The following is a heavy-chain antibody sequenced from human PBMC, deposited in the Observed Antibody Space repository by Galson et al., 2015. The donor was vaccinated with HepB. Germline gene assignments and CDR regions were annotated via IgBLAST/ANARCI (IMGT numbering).Heavy chain of an antibody. Sequence: SVKVSCKASGYIFSNFGISWVRQAPGQGLDWMGWISAYNGDTKFVQKLQGRVTMTTDTSTSTAYMELRSLTSDDTAVYYCVRVAGYSDGPTLSTYGMDVWGQGTTVTVSS. CDR2: ISAYNGDT. CDR3: VRVAGYSDGPTLSTYGMDV. CDR1: GYIFSNFG. D-gene: IGHD5-18*01. V-gene: IGHV1-18*04. J-gene: IGHJ6*02.